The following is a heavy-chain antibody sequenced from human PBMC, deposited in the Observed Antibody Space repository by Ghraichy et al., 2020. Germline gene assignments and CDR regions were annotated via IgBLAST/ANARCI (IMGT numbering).Heavy chain of an antibody. Sequence: ETLSLTCTVSGGSISSYYWSWIRQPPGKGLEWIGYIYYSGSTNYNPSLKSRVTISVDTSKNQFSLKLSSVTAADTAVYYCARDSKRGYYYDSSGPYWYFDLWGRGTLVTVSS. J-gene: IGHJ2*01. CDR3: ARDSKRGYYYDSSGPYWYFDL. D-gene: IGHD3-22*01. CDR2: IYYSGST. CDR1: GGSISSYY. V-gene: IGHV4-59*01.